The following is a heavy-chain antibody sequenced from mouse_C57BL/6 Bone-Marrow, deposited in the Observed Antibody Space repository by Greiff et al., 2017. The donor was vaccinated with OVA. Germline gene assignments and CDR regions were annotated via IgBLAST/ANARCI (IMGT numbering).Heavy chain of an antibody. J-gene: IGHJ4*01. CDR1: GYTFTDYY. CDR3: ARPYDYDGHYDAMDY. CDR2: INPNNGGT. V-gene: IGHV1-26*01. Sequence: EVQLHQSGPELVKPGASVKISCKASGYTFTDYYMNWVKQSHGKSLEWIGDINPNNGGTSYPQKFKGTATLTVDKSYSTDYMELRSLTSEDSAVYYGARPYDYDGHYDAMDYWGQGTSVTVSS. D-gene: IGHD2-4*01.